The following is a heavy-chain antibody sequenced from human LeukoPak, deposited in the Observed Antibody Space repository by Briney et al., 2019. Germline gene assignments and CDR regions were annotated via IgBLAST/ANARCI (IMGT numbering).Heavy chain of an antibody. D-gene: IGHD6-19*01. J-gene: IGHJ4*02. Sequence: GMSLRLSCAASGFPFSSYGMHWVRQAPGKGLEWVAAISNDGNNKFYADSVKGRFTISRDNPKNTMNLQMNSLSAEDTAVYYCARGTAVAGTDYWGQGTLVTVSS. CDR2: ISNDGNNK. CDR1: GFPFSSYG. V-gene: IGHV3-30*03. CDR3: ARGTAVAGTDY.